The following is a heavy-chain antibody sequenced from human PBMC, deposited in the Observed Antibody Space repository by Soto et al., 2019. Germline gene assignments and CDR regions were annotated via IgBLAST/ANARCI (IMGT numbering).Heavy chain of an antibody. CDR1: GFTFSSYS. CDR3: VYSSSWSPGSWFDP. V-gene: IGHV3-21*01. D-gene: IGHD6-13*01. J-gene: IGHJ5*02. Sequence: GSVRLSCAASGFTFSSYSMNCVRQAPWKGLEWVSSISSSSSYIYYADSVKGRFTISRDNPKNPLYLQMNSLRAEDTAVYYCVYSSSWSPGSWFDPWGQGTLVTVSS. CDR2: ISSSSSYI.